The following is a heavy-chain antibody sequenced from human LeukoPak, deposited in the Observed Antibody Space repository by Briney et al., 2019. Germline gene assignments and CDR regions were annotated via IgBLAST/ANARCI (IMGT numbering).Heavy chain of an antibody. D-gene: IGHD6-13*01. Sequence: PGGPLRLSCAASGFTFSSYSMNWVRQAPGKGLEWVSSISSSSSYIYYADSVKGRFTISRDNAKNSLYLQMNSLRAEDTAVYYCARDPYSSSWYHQSYFDYWGQGTLVTVSS. V-gene: IGHV3-21*01. CDR3: ARDPYSSSWYHQSYFDY. J-gene: IGHJ4*02. CDR2: ISSSSSYI. CDR1: GFTFSSYS.